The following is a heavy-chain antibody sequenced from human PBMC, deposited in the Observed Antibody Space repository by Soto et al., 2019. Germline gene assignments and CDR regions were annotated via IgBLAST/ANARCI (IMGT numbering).Heavy chain of an antibody. CDR2: IYTSGST. J-gene: IGHJ6*02. CDR1: GGSISSYY. CDR3: AVSYHYDSSGYYDYYYYYGMDV. Sequence: PSETLSLTCTVSGGSISSYYWSWIRQPAGKGLEWIGRIYTSGSTNYNPSLKSRVTMSVDTSKNQFSLKLSSVTAADTAVYYCAVSYHYDSSGYYDYYYYYGMDVWGQGTTVTVSS. V-gene: IGHV4-4*07. D-gene: IGHD3-22*01.